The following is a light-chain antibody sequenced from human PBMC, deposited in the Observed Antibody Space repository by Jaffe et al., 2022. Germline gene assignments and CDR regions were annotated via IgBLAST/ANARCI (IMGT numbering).Light chain of an antibody. CDR3: FSYAGNSKRV. Sequence: QSALTQPASVSGSPGQSITISCTGTSSDVGNYNLVSWYQQYPGKAPKLMIYEVTKRPSGVSNRFSGSKSANTASLTISGLQAEDEADYYCFSYAGNSKRVFGTGTKVTVL. V-gene: IGLV2-23*02. CDR2: EVT. J-gene: IGLJ1*01. CDR1: SSDVGNYNL.